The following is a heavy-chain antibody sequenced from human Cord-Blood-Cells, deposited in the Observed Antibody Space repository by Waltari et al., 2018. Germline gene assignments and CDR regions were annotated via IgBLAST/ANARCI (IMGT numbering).Heavy chain of an antibody. CDR3: ARLDVRFSYYFDY. D-gene: IGHD3-10*02. Sequence: QLQLQESGPGLVKPSETLSLTCTVSGGSISSSSYYWGWIRQPPGKGLEWIGSIYYSGSTYSNPYLKSRVTISVDTSKNQFSLKLSSVTAADTAVYYCARLDVRFSYYFDYWGQGTLVTVSS. J-gene: IGHJ4*02. CDR2: IYYSGST. CDR1: GGSISSSSYY. V-gene: IGHV4-39*01.